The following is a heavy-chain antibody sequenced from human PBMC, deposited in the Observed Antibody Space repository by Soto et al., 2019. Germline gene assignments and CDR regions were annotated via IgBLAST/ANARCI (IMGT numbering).Heavy chain of an antibody. CDR2: IYSGGNT. D-gene: IGHD4-17*01. V-gene: IGHV3-66*01. J-gene: IGHJ6*02. Sequence: GSLRLSCVASGFTVSSNYMSWVRQAAGKGLEWVSLIYSGGNTYYADSVKGRFTISRDNSKNTLFLQMNSLRAEDTAVYYCARDHYGDSPYYYYYGMDVWGQGTTVTVSS. CDR3: ARDHYGDSPYYYYYGMDV. CDR1: GFTVSSNY.